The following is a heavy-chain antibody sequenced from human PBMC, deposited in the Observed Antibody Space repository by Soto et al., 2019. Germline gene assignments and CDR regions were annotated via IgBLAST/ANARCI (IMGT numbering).Heavy chain of an antibody. Sequence: KASETLSLTCAVSGGSISSGGYSWSWIRQPPGKGLEWIGYIYHSGSTYYNPSLKSRVTISVDRSKNQFSLKLSSVTAADTAVYYCARAARYYYYGMDVWGQGTTVTVSS. CDR2: IYHSGST. CDR3: ARAARYYYYGMDV. D-gene: IGHD6-6*01. CDR1: GGSISSGGYS. V-gene: IGHV4-30-2*01. J-gene: IGHJ6*02.